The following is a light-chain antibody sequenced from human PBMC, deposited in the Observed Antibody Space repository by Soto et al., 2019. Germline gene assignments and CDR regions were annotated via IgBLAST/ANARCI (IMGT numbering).Light chain of an antibody. Sequence: EIVLTQSPGILSLSPGERATLSCRASQTVTNDYLAWYQQKDGQAPRLLIYDASTRATGVPDRFSGSGSGPEYTLTITRLEPEDFAVYSCQQYGFSPISFGQGTRLEIK. CDR3: QQYGFSPIS. CDR1: QTVTNDY. V-gene: IGKV3-20*01. CDR2: DAS. J-gene: IGKJ5*01.